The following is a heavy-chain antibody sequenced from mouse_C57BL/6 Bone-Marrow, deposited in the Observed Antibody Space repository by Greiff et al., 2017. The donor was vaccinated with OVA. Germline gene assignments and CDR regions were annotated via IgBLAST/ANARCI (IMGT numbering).Heavy chain of an antibody. V-gene: IGHV6-6*01. J-gene: IGHJ4*01. CDR3: TPTAMDY. Sequence: EVQVEESGGGLVQPGGSMKLSCAASGFTFSDAWMDWVRQSPEKVLEWVAEIRHKANNHATYYAESVKGRFTISRDDSRSTVYLQMNNLRAEDTGIYYCTPTAMDYWGQGTSVTVSS. CDR1: GFTFSDAW. CDR2: IRHKANNHAT. D-gene: IGHD6-1*01.